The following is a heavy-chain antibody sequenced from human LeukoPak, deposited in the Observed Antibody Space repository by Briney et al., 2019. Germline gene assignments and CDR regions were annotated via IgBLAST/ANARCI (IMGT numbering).Heavy chain of an antibody. Sequence: GGSLRLSCAASGFTFSSYWMSWIRQAPGKGLEWVASIKEDGSEKYYVDSVRGRFTISRDNAKNSLSLQMNSLRAEDTAVYYCARDRTGNDYWGQGALVTVSS. CDR3: ARDRTGNDY. CDR1: GFTFSSYW. CDR2: IKEDGSEK. D-gene: IGHD1-1*01. V-gene: IGHV3-7*01. J-gene: IGHJ4*02.